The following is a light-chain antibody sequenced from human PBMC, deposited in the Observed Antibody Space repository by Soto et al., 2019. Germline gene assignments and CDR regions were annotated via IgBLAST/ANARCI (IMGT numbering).Light chain of an antibody. CDR2: EVS. Sequence: QSALTQPASLSGSPGQSITISCTGTISDVGGYNSVSWYQHHPGKAPKLMIYEVSNRPSGVSNRFSGSKSGNTASLAISGLQAEDEADYYCSSYTNSATTCVFGTGTKVTVL. CDR1: ISDVGGYNS. J-gene: IGLJ1*01. CDR3: SSYTNSATTCV. V-gene: IGLV2-14*01.